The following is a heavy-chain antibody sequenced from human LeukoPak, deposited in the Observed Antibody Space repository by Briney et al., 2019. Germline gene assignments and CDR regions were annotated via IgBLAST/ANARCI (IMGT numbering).Heavy chain of an antibody. D-gene: IGHD6-13*01. J-gene: IGHJ6*02. V-gene: IGHV1-69*04. CDR3: ARGAAAGYYYYGMDV. CDR1: GGTFTSYA. Sequence: ASVKLSCKASGGTFTSYAISWVRQAPGQGLEWRGRIIPILGIANYAQKFQGRVTITADKSTSTAYMELSSLRSEDTAVYYCARGAAAGYYYYGMDVWGQGTTVTVSS. CDR2: IIPILGIA.